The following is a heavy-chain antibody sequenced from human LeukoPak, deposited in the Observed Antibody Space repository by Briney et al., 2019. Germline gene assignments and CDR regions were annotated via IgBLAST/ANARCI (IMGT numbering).Heavy chain of an antibody. J-gene: IGHJ4*02. D-gene: IGHD1-26*01. CDR2: ISFDGSIE. V-gene: IGHV3-30*03. Sequence: GGSLRLSCAASGFTFSSYGMHWVRQTPGKGLEWVALISFDGSIEYYVDSVKGRFTISRDNSKNTLFLQMNSLRPEDTAVYYCARDGLLGATNPFDYWGQGTLVTVSS. CDR3: ARDGLLGATNPFDY. CDR1: GFTFSSYG.